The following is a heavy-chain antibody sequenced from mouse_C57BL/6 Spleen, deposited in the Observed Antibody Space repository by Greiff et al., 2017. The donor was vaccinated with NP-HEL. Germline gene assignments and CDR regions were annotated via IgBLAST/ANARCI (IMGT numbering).Heavy chain of an antibody. Sequence: VQLQQSGPELVKPGASVKISCKASGYTFTDYYMNWVKQSHGKSLEWIGDINPNNGGTSYNQKFKGKATLTVDKSSSTAYMELRSLTSEDSAVYYCAGFYDGYYVDYWGQGTTLTVSS. CDR1: GYTFTDYY. CDR3: AGFYDGYYVDY. CDR2: INPNNGGT. V-gene: IGHV1-26*01. J-gene: IGHJ2*01. D-gene: IGHD2-3*01.